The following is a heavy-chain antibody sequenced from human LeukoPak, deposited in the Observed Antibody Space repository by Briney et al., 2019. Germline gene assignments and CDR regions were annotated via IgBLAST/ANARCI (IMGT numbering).Heavy chain of an antibody. D-gene: IGHD3-16*01. CDR1: GFTFSGYD. J-gene: IGHJ6*02. CDR2: ISSSSSYI. V-gene: IGHV3-21*01. CDR3: ARGGGLDV. Sequence: GGSLRLSCAVSGFTFSGYDMNWVRQAPGKGLEWVSSISSSSSYIFYADSVKGRFTISRDNAKNSLFLQMNSLRAEDTAMYYCARGGGLDVWGQGATVTVSS.